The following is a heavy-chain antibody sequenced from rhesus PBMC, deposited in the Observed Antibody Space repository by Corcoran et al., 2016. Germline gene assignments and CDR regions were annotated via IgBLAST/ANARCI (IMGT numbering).Heavy chain of an antibody. CDR2: IYSSSGNP. CDR3: ARGIAAAGIGYFDY. V-gene: IGHV4S12*01. CDR1: GGSISGGYYY. D-gene: IGHD6-25*01. J-gene: IGHJ4*01. Sequence: QVKLQESGPGLVKPLETLSLTCAVSGGSISGGYYYWSWIRQPPGKGLEWIGGIYSSSGNPYYNPSRKGRVTISKDTSKNQFSLKLSSVTAADTAVYYCARGIAAAGIGYFDYWGQGVLVTVSS.